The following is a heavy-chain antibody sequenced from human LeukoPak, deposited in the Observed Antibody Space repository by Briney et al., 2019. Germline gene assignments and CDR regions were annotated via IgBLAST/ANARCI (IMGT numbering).Heavy chain of an antibody. CDR1: GFTFSSYS. Sequence: PGGSLRLSCAASGFTFSSYSMNWVRQAPGKGLEWVSSISSSSSYIYYADSVKGRFTISRDNAKNSLYLQMNSLRAEDTAVYYCAKDFVRYNIQFDYWGQGALVTVSS. CDR3: AKDFVRYNIQFDY. CDR2: ISSSSSYI. J-gene: IGHJ4*02. D-gene: IGHD1-1*01. V-gene: IGHV3-21*01.